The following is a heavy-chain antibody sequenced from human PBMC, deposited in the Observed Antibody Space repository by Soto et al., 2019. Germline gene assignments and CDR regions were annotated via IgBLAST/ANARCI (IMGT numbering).Heavy chain of an antibody. D-gene: IGHD2-15*01. CDR2: ISFGGGST. J-gene: IGHJ2*01. Sequence: KGLEWVSAISFGGGSTYYADSVKGRFTISRDNSKNTLYLQMTSLRAEDTAIFFFQAEDGIRDKVPVSAFLLNRSSDL. CDR3: QAEDGIRDKVPVSAFLLNRSSDL. V-gene: IGHV3-23*01.